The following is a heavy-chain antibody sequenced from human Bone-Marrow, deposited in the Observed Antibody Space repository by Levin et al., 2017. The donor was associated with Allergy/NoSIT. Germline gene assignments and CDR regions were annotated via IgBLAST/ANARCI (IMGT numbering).Heavy chain of an antibody. CDR2: ISYDGSNK. D-gene: IGHD5-18*01. CDR1: GFTFSSYA. Sequence: PGGSLRLSCAASGFTFSSYAMHWVRQAPGKGLEWVAVISYDGSNKYYADSVKGRFTISRDNSKNTLYLQMNSLRAEDTAVYYCARDRDSYAFDYWGQGTLVTVSS. CDR3: ARDRDSYAFDY. V-gene: IGHV3-30-3*01. J-gene: IGHJ4*02.